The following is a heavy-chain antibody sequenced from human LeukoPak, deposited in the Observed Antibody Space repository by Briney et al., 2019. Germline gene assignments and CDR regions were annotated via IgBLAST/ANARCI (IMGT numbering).Heavy chain of an antibody. CDR3: ARDRVAVAGYFDY. D-gene: IGHD6-19*01. V-gene: IGHV4-59*01. Sequence: SETLSLTCTVSGVSISSYYWSWVRQPPGKGLEYIGYIYYSGSTNYNPSLKSRVTISVDMSKNQFSLRLSSVTAADTAVYYCARDRVAVAGYFDYWGQGTLVTVSS. J-gene: IGHJ4*02. CDR1: GVSISSYY. CDR2: IYYSGST.